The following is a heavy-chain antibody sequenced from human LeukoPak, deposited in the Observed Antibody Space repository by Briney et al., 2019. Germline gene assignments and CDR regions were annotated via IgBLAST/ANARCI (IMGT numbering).Heavy chain of an antibody. D-gene: IGHD3-22*01. J-gene: IGHJ4*02. CDR3: AKSSADYFYDSSGYYVDFDY. CDR2: ISGSGDYI. CDR1: GFTFRLYA. Sequence: GGSLRLSCAVSGFTFRLYAMTWVRQAPGKVLEWVSTISGSGDYIYYADSVKGRFTISRDNSKNTLYVQMNSLRAEDTAVYYCAKSSADYFYDSSGYYVDFDYWGQGTLVTVSS. V-gene: IGHV3-23*01.